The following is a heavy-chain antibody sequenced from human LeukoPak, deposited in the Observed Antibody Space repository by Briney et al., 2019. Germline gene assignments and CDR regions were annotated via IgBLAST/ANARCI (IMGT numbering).Heavy chain of an antibody. V-gene: IGHV4-39*01. D-gene: IGHD3-22*01. CDR3: ASQPYYDSSGYYFY. CDR2: IYHSGST. J-gene: IGHJ4*02. CDR1: GGSITSSTYN. Sequence: SETLSLTCTVSGGSITSSTYNWGWIRQPPGKGLEWIGSIYHSGSTFYNPSLKSRVTISINTSKNQFSLKLSSVTAADTAVYYCASQPYYDSSGYYFYWGQGTLVTASS.